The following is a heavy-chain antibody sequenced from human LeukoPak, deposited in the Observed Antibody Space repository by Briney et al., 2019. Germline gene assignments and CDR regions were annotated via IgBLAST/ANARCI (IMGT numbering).Heavy chain of an antibody. V-gene: IGHV4-34*01. J-gene: IGHJ4*02. Sequence: PSETLSLTCAVYGGSFSGYYWSWIRQPPGKGLEWIGEINHSGSTNYNPSLKSRVTISVDTSKNQFSLKLSSVTAADTAVYYCASQLVETSITNFWSGYIRPSGYFDYWGQGTLVTVSS. CDR2: INHSGST. CDR1: GGSFSGYY. CDR3: ASQLVETSITNFWSGYIRPSGYFDY. D-gene: IGHD3-3*01.